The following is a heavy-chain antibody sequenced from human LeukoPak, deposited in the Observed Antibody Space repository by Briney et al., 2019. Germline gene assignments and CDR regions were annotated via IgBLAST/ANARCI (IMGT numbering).Heavy chain of an antibody. CDR1: GYTFTTYY. J-gene: IGHJ1*01. CDR2: INPSGGST. CDR3: ARGVFGELEKLMFQH. Sequence: ASVKVSCKASGYTFTTYYMHWVRQAPGQGFEWMGIINPSGGSTSYPQKFQDRVTMTRDTSTSTVYMELSSLKSDDTAIYYCARGVFGELEKLMFQHWGQGTLVTVSS. D-gene: IGHD3-10*02. V-gene: IGHV1-46*01.